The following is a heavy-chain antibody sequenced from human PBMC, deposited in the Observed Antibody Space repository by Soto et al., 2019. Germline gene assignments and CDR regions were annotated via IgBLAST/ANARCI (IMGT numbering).Heavy chain of an antibody. J-gene: IGHJ4*02. CDR2: VIAIFGTA. V-gene: IGHV1-69*13. Sequence: SVKVSCKASGGTFSLYAISWVRQAPGQGLEWMGGVIAIFGTAQYAQKFQGRVTITADESTSTAYMELSSLRSEDTAVYYCARSYYDSSGYYYYFDQWGYIYGLARHWGPGTLVTVSS. CDR3: ARSYYDSSGYYYYFDQWGYIYGLARH. CDR1: GGTFSLYA. D-gene: IGHD3-22*01.